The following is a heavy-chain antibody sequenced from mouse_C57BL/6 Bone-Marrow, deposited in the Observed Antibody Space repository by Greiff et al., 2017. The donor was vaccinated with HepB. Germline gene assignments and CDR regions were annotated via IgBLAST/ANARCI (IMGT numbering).Heavy chain of an antibody. CDR3: ARGGTGFYAMDY. D-gene: IGHD4-1*01. CDR2: IYPGDGDT. V-gene: IGHV1-80*01. J-gene: IGHJ4*01. Sequence: VQLQQSGAELVKPGASVKISCKASGYAFSSYWMNWVKQRPGKGLEWIGQIYPGDGDTTYNGKFKGKATLTADKSSSTAYMQLSSLTSEDSAVYCCARGGTGFYAMDYWGQGTSVTVSS. CDR1: GYAFSSYW.